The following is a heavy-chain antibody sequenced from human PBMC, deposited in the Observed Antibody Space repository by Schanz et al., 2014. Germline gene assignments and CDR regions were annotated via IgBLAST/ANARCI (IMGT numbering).Heavy chain of an antibody. J-gene: IGHJ3*01. CDR2: ISTDGTNT. CDR3: ARDGGRDGYNLAFDV. CDR1: GFTFRGHA. D-gene: IGHD5-12*01. Sequence: VQLVESGGGLVQPGGSLRLSCAASGFTFRGHAMHWVRQAPGKGLEKVAAISTDGTNTYYAASVRGRFTISRDNSKNTVYLQMDSLRSEDTAVYFCARDGGRDGYNLAFDVWGQGTLVTVSS. V-gene: IGHV3-30*04.